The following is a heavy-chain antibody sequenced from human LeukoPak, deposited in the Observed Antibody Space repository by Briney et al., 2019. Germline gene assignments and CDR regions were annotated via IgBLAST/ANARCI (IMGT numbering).Heavy chain of an antibody. J-gene: IGHJ4*02. Sequence: PSETLSLTCTVSGGSIRSNTYYWAWIRQPPRKGLEWIGSIYYSGFTSYNPSLKSRVIISVDTSKNQFSLKLSSVTAADTAVYYCARTPYYYDSSGYFVYWGQGTLVTVSS. CDR3: ARTPYYYDSSGYFVY. CDR1: GGSIRSNTYY. D-gene: IGHD3-22*01. CDR2: IYYSGFT. V-gene: IGHV4-39*07.